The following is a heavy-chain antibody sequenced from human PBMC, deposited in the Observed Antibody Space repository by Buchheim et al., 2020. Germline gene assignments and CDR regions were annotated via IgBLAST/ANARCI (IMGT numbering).Heavy chain of an antibody. J-gene: IGHJ4*02. CDR2: VSGNGFTT. D-gene: IGHD2-8*01. V-gene: IGHV3-23*01. CDR3: VKGYCTNGVCYTDY. Sequence: EVPLLESGGDLVQPGGSLRLSCTASGFTFSSYAMSWVRQVPGKGLEWGSTVSGNGFTTYYAESVKGRFTISRDSSKNTLYLEMNSLRAEDAAVYYCVKGYCTNGVCYTDYWGQGT. CDR1: GFTFSSYA.